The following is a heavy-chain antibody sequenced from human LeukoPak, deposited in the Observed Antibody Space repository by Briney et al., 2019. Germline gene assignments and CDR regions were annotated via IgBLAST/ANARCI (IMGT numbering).Heavy chain of an antibody. J-gene: IGHJ4*02. CDR1: GFTFSSYG. CDR3: ARGGDTMIVVVPDY. V-gene: IGHV3-21*01. D-gene: IGHD3-22*01. Sequence: KPGGSLRLSCAASGFTFSSYGMHWVRQAPGKGLEWVSSISSSSSYIYYADSVKGRFTISRDNAKNSLYLQMNSLRAEDTAVYYCARGGDTMIVVVPDYWGQGTLVTVSS. CDR2: ISSSSSYI.